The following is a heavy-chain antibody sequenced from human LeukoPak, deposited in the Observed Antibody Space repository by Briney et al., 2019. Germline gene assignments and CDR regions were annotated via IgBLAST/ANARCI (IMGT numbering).Heavy chain of an antibody. CDR1: GSTFSSYW. Sequence: GGSLRLSCAASGSTFSSYWMSWVRQAPGKGLEWVANIKQDGSEKYYVDSVKGRFTISRDNAKNSLYLRMNSLRAEDTAVYYCARVSGSYSRYFDYWGQGTLVTVSS. V-gene: IGHV3-7*01. D-gene: IGHD1-26*01. CDR3: ARVSGSYSRYFDY. J-gene: IGHJ4*02. CDR2: IKQDGSEK.